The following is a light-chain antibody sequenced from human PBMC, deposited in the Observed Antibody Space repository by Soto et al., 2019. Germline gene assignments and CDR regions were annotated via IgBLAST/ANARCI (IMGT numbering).Light chain of an antibody. CDR1: SSDVGSYNL. Sequence: QSALPQPASVSGSPGQSITISCTGTSSDVGSYNLVSWYQQHPGKAPKLMIYEVSKRPSGFSNRFSGSKSGNTASLTISGLQAEDEADYYCCSYAGSSTFYVFGTGTKVTVL. CDR2: EVS. CDR3: CSYAGSSTFYV. J-gene: IGLJ1*01. V-gene: IGLV2-23*02.